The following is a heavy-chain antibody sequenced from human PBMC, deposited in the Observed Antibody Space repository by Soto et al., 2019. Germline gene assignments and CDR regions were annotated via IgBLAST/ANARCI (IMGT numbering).Heavy chain of an antibody. Sequence: QLQLQESGPGLVKPSETVSLTCTVSGGSISSSSSYWGWIRQPPGKGLEWIGSINYRGSTYYNPSLKSRITTSVDTSKNQFSLKLRSVTAADTAVYFCAKTGFWSDYRVADYWGQGTLVTVSS. D-gene: IGHD3-3*01. CDR3: AKTGFWSDYRVADY. CDR1: GGSISSSSSY. CDR2: INYRGST. V-gene: IGHV4-39*01. J-gene: IGHJ4*02.